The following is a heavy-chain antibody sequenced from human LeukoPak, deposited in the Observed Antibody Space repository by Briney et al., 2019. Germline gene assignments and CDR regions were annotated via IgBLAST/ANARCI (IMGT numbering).Heavy chain of an antibody. CDR3: ARGVGTAIIVYYYYYMDV. CDR1: GYTFTGYY. CDR2: INPNSGGT. D-gene: IGHD5-18*01. J-gene: IGHJ6*03. V-gene: IGHV1-2*02. Sequence: ASVKVSCKASGYTFTGYYLYWVRQAPGQGLEWMGWINPNSGGTNYAQKFQGRVTMTRDTSISTAYMELSRLRSDDTAVYYCARGVGTAIIVYYYYYMDVWGKGTTVTVSS.